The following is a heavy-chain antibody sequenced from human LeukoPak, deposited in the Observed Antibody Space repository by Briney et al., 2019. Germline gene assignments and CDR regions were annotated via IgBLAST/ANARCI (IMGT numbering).Heavy chain of an antibody. Sequence: PGRSLRLSCAASGFTFSSYSMHWVRQAPGKGLEWVAVISYDGSNKYYADSVKGRFTISRDNSKNTLYLQMNSLRAEDTAVYYCARADYYFDYWGQGTLVTVSS. J-gene: IGHJ4*02. D-gene: IGHD3-3*01. CDR1: GFTFSSYS. CDR2: ISYDGSNK. V-gene: IGHV3-30*03. CDR3: ARADYYFDY.